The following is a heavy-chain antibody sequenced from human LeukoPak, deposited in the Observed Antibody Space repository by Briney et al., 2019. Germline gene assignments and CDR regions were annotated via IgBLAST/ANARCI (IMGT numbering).Heavy chain of an antibody. J-gene: IGHJ6*03. V-gene: IGHV3-48*03. D-gene: IGHD2-2*01. Sequence: QSGGSLRLSCEASGFSFSAAWMTWVRQAPGKGLEWISYMSSSRSTIYYADSVKGRFTISRDNAKNSLYLQLNSLRVEDTAVYYCARDHGGCSVTSCGVGPYYYYMDVWGKGTTVTVSS. CDR1: GFSFSAAW. CDR2: MSSSRSTI. CDR3: ARDHGGCSVTSCGVGPYYYYMDV.